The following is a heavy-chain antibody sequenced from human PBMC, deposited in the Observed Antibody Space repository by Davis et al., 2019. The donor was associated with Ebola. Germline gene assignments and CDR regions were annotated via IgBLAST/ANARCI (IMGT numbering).Heavy chain of an antibody. D-gene: IGHD2-21*01. CDR3: GSIGIRMRDF. Sequence: GESLKISCEASGFTFISYRMNWVRQAPGKGLEWVSGISGLGDHTYYADSVKGRFTIARDNSKTTLYLQMNSLRAEDTAVYYCGSIGIRMRDFWGQGTLVTVSS. CDR2: ISGLGDHT. CDR1: GFTFISYR. J-gene: IGHJ4*02. V-gene: IGHV3-23*01.